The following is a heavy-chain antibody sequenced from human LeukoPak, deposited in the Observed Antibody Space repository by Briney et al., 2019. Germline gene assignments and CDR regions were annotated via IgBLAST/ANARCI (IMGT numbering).Heavy chain of an antibody. CDR3: ARGDWIAVAGLSDY. V-gene: IGHV3-21*01. CDR2: ISTGSTYI. CDR1: GFTFNSYT. Sequence: PGGSLRLSCAASGFTFNSYTMTWVRQAPGKGLEWVSSISTGSTYIYYADSVKGRFTISRDNAKNSLYLQMNSLRAEDTAVYYCARGDWIAVAGLSDYWGQGTLVTVSS. D-gene: IGHD6-19*01. J-gene: IGHJ4*02.